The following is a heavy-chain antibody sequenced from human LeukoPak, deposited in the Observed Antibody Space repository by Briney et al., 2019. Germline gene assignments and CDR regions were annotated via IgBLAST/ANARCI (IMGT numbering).Heavy chain of an antibody. CDR3: ASTQTFDY. V-gene: IGHV3-7*05. J-gene: IGHJ4*02. CDR2: IQQDGSEK. CDR1: GFTFSNYW. Sequence: GGSLRLSCAASGFTFSNYWMSWVRQAAGKGLEWVANIQQDGSEKYYADSVKGRFTISRDNAKSSLYLQVNSLRVEDTAVYHCASTQTFDYWGQGTLVTVPS.